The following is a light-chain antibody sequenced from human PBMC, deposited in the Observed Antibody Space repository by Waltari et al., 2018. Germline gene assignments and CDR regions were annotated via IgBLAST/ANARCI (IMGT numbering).Light chain of an antibody. Sequence: EIVLTQSPGSLSLSPGERATLACRASQSVSKYLAWYQQKPGQAPRPLIYHASSRATVIPDRFSGSGFGTDFSLTISRLEPEDFAVYYCQKYESLPATFGQGTKVEIK. V-gene: IGKV3-20*01. J-gene: IGKJ1*01. CDR3: QKYESLPAT. CDR2: HAS. CDR1: QSVSKY.